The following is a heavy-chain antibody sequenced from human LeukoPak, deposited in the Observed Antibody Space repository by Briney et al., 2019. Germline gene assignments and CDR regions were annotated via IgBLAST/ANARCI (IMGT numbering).Heavy chain of an antibody. CDR1: GFTFSSYS. J-gene: IGHJ3*02. D-gene: IGHD2-15*01. V-gene: IGHV3-21*01. CDR2: ISSSSSYI. CDR3: ARGRWVGGGGSGFDAFDI. Sequence: GGSLRLSCAASGFTFSSYSMNWVRQAPGKGLEWVSSISSSSSYIYYADSVKGRFTISRDNAKNSLYLQMNSLRAEDTAVYYCARGRWVGGGGSGFDAFDIWGQGTMVTVSS.